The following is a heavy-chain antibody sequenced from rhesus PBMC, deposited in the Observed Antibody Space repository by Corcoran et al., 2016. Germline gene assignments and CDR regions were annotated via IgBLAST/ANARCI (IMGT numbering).Heavy chain of an antibody. V-gene: IGHV3-100*02. CDR1: GFTFSSYE. CDR2: IIESGGTI. Sequence: DVQLVESGGGLVKPGGSLRLSCVASGFTFSSYEMHWVRQAPGKGLEWVSVIIESGGTIYYADAVKGRVTISGDNAKNSLFLQMNSLRAEDTAVYYCMYCSGGGNYGWGQGVLVTVSS. J-gene: IGHJ4*01. CDR3: MYCSGGGNYG. D-gene: IGHD2-39*02.